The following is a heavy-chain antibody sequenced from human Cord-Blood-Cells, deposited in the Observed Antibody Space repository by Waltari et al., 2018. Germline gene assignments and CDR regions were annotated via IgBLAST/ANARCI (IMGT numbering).Heavy chain of an antibody. D-gene: IGHD3-22*01. J-gene: IGHJ2*01. CDR1: GGTFSSSA. CDR3: ARLHYYDSSGYYYWYFDL. Sequence: QVQLVQSGAEVKKPGSSVKVSCKASGGTFSSSAISWVRQAPGQGLEWMGGIIPILGIANYAQKFQGRVTITADESTSTAYMELSSLRSEDTAVYYCARLHYYDSSGYYYWYFDLWGRGTLVTVSS. V-gene: IGHV1-69*04. CDR2: IIPILGIA.